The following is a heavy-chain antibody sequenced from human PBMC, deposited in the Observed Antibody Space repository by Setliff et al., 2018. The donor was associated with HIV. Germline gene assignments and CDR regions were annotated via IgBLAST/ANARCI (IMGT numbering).Heavy chain of an antibody. J-gene: IGHJ5*02. V-gene: IGHV1-69*13. Sequence: SVKVSCKASGGTFSSYAITWVRQAPGQGPEWMGGIIPIYGTPNYAQRFQGRVTITADESTSTAYMDLSSLTSDDTAVYYCATSPRGTYYDILSGRPRGWFDPWAREPWSPSPQ. D-gene: IGHD3-9*01. CDR1: GGTFSSYA. CDR2: IIPIYGTP. CDR3: ATSPRGTYYDILSGRPRGWFDP.